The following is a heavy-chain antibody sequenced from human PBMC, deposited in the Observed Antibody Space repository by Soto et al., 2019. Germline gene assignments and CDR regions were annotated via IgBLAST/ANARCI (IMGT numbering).Heavy chain of an antibody. Sequence: GESLKISCAASGFTFSSYAMSWVRQAPGKGLEWVSAISGSGGSTYYADSVKGRFTISRDNSKNTLYLQMNSLRAEDTAVYYCAKTFQRGYSGYDSNEDPENYFDYWGQGTLVTVSS. J-gene: IGHJ4*02. V-gene: IGHV3-23*01. CDR3: AKTFQRGYSGYDSNEDPENYFDY. D-gene: IGHD5-12*01. CDR2: ISGSGGST. CDR1: GFTFSSYA.